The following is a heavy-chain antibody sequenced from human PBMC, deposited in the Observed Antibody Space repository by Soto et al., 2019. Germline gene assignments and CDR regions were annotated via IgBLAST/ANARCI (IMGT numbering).Heavy chain of an antibody. CDR2: ISYDGSNK. J-gene: IGHJ6*02. D-gene: IGHD1-26*01. CDR3: AKDIIVGRDFYYGMDV. CDR1: GFTFSTYG. Sequence: PGGSLRLSCAASGFTFSTYGIHWVRQAPGKGLEWVAVISYDGSNKYYADSVKGRFTISRDNPKNTLYLQMNSLRAEDTAVYYCAKDIIVGRDFYYGMDVWGQGTTVTVS. V-gene: IGHV3-30*18.